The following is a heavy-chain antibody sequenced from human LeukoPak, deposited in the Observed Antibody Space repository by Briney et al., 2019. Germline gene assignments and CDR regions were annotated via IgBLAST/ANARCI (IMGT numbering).Heavy chain of an antibody. CDR3: ARGTVRNYYGSGSSFNWFDP. V-gene: IGHV3-21*01. D-gene: IGHD3-10*01. J-gene: IGHJ5*02. CDR1: GFTFSRFS. Sequence: GGSLRLSYAASGFTFSRFSMNWVRQAPGKGLEWVSSISSSSTYIYYADSVKGRFTISRDNAKNSLYLQMNSLRAEDTAVYYCARGTVRNYYGSGSSFNWFDPWGQGTLVTVSS. CDR2: ISSSSTYI.